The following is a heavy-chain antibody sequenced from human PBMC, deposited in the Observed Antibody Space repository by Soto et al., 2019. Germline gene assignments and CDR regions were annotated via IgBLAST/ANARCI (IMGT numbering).Heavy chain of an antibody. CDR1: GFSFSTYS. CDR3: AREETAWPLAYGLDV. V-gene: IGHV3-21*01. CDR2: IGRRSDI. D-gene: IGHD2-21*02. Sequence: GGSMRLSCETSGFSFSTYSMHWVRQAPGKGLEWVSSIGRRSDIYYADSVKGRCTISRDNAKNSVSLQMNSLRDEDTAVYYWAREETAWPLAYGLDVWGQGTTVTVS. J-gene: IGHJ6*02.